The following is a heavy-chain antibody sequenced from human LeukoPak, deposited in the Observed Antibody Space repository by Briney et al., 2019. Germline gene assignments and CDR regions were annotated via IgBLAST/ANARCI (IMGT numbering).Heavy chain of an antibody. V-gene: IGHV3-9*01. CDR3: ARDHYYDSRRFDY. Sequence: GGSLRPSCAASGFTFYDYAMHWVRQAPGKGLEWVPGITWNSGYVDYADSVKGRFTISRDNAKNSLYLQMNSLRAEDTAVHYCARDHYYDSRRFDYWGQGTLVTVSS. CDR2: ITWNSGYV. D-gene: IGHD3-22*01. J-gene: IGHJ4*02. CDR1: GFTFYDYA.